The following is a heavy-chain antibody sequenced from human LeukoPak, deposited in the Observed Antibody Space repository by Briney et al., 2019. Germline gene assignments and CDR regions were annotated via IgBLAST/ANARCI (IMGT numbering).Heavy chain of an antibody. V-gene: IGHV3-33*01. Sequence: GGSLRLSCAASGFTFNSYGMHWDRQAPGKGLEWVALIWYDGSNTYYADSVKGRFTISRDNSKNTLYLQMNSLTAEDTAIYYCARDPSSSGYNDAFDIWGQGTMVTVSS. CDR1: GFTFNSYG. D-gene: IGHD3-22*01. CDR2: IWYDGSNT. J-gene: IGHJ3*02. CDR3: ARDPSSSGYNDAFDI.